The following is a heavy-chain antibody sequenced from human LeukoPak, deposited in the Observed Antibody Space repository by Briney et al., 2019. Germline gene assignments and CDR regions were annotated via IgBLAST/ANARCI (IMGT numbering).Heavy chain of an antibody. CDR3: ARRAGEYSHPYDY. Sequence: GGSLRPSCTVSGFTVSINSMSWVRQAPGKGLEWVSFIYSGGNTHYSDSVKGRFTISRDNSKNTLYLQMNGLRAEDTAVYYCARRAGEYSHPYDYWGQGTLVTVSS. CDR2: IYSGGNT. V-gene: IGHV3-53*01. J-gene: IGHJ4*02. CDR1: GFTVSINS. D-gene: IGHD4-17*01.